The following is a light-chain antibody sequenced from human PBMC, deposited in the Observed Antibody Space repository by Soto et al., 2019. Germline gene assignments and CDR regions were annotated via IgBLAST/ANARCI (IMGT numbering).Light chain of an antibody. CDR2: DVT. V-gene: IGKV1-33*01. CDR1: QDIDKY. Sequence: DIQLTPSPSSLSASVGDRVAITCQASQDIDKYLNWYQKKPGKAPKLLIDDVTNLETGVPSRFSGSGSGTHFTFTIASLQPEDIATYYCQQYYDLPITFGQGTKVDIK. CDR3: QQYYDLPIT. J-gene: IGKJ1*01.